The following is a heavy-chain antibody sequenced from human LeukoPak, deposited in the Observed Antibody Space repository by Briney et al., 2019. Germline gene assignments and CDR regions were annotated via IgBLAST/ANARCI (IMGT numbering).Heavy chain of an antibody. D-gene: IGHD5-18*01. CDR3: AKSSGYSYGHDSFDI. CDR1: GFTFSSYG. Sequence: GGSLRLSCAASGFTFSSYGMHWVRQAPGKGLEWVAVISNDGSNKYYADSVKGRFTISRDNSKNTLYLQMNSLRAEDTAVYYCAKSSGYSYGHDSFDIWGQGTMVTVSS. CDR2: ISNDGSNK. V-gene: IGHV3-30*18. J-gene: IGHJ3*02.